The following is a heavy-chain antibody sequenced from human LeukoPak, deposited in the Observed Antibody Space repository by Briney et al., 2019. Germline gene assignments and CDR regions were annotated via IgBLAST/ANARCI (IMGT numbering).Heavy chain of an antibody. J-gene: IGHJ4*02. CDR1: GGSISSSSYY. V-gene: IGHV4-39*07. CDR3: ARAISSGWSNYFDY. Sequence: SETLSLTCTVSGGSISSSSYYWGWIRQPPGKGLEWIGSIYYSGSTYYNPSLKSRVTISVDTSKNQFSLKLSSVTAADTAVYYCARAISSGWSNYFDYWGQGTLVTVSS. D-gene: IGHD6-19*01. CDR2: IYYSGST.